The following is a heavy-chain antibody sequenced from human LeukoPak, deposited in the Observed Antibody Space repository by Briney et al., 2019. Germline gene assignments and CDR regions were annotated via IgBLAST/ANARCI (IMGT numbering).Heavy chain of an antibody. V-gene: IGHV1-69*01. D-gene: IGHD3-22*01. Sequence: SVKVSCKASGGTFSSYAISWVRQAPGQGLEWMGGIIPIFGTANYAQKFQGRVTITADESTSTAYMELSSLRSEDTAVYYCAGDPPHYYDSSGYYLGRFDPWGQGTLVTVSS. CDR1: GGTFSSYA. CDR3: AGDPPHYYDSSGYYLGRFDP. CDR2: IIPIFGTA. J-gene: IGHJ5*02.